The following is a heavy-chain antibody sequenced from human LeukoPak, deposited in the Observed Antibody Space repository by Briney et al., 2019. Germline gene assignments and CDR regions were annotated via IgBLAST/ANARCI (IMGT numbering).Heavy chain of an antibody. CDR1: GYTFTGYY. J-gene: IGHJ4*02. CDR3: ARGNIPAEGGGIDY. D-gene: IGHD3-16*01. Sequence: ASVKVPCKASGYTFTGYYMHWVRQAPGQGLEWMGRINPNSGGTNYAQKFQGRVTITADESTSTAYMELSSLRSEDTAVYYCARGNIPAEGGGIDYWGQGTLVTVSS. V-gene: IGHV1-2*06. CDR2: INPNSGGT.